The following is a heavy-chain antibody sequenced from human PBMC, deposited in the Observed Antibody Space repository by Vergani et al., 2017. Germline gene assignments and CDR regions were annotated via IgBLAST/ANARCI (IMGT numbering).Heavy chain of an antibody. CDR1: GVSISSTNW. J-gene: IGHJ4*02. V-gene: IGHV4-4*03. Sequence: QVHLQESGPGLVKPPGTLSLTCAVSGVSISSTNWWSWVRQPPGKGLEWIGEIYHGGTTNYNPSLKSRVTMSLDNSKNQFSLNLDSVTAADTAVYYCARVGLWVRGLYYLDSWGQGTLVTVSS. CDR3: ARVGLWVRGLYYLDS. CDR2: IYHGGTT. D-gene: IGHD3-10*01.